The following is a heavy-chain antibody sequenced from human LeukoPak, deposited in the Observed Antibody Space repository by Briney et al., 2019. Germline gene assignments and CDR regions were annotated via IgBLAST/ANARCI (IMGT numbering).Heavy chain of an antibody. J-gene: IGHJ4*02. V-gene: IGHV3-15*01. CDR2: IKSTTDDATQ. CDR3: TTGPGNSGY. CDR1: GLTFSNAW. Sequence: GGSLRLSCAASGLTFSNAWMSWARQAPGKGLEWIGCIKSTTDDATQEYTALVKGRFTISRDDYKNTVYLQMNSLKTEDTAVYYCTTGPGNSGYWGQGTLVTVSS. D-gene: IGHD4-23*01.